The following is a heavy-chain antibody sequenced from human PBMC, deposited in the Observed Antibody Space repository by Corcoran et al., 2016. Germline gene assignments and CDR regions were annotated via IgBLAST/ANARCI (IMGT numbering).Heavy chain of an antibody. CDR1: GYTFTSYD. V-gene: IGHV1-8*01. D-gene: IGHD4-4*01. Sequence: QVQLVQSGAEVKKPGASVKVSCKASGYTFTSYDINWVRQATGQGLEWMGWMNPNSGNTGYAQKFQGRVTMTRNTSISTAYMELSSLRSEDTAVYYWARGGVYSNGVGYYYGMDVWGQGTTVTVSS. CDR2: MNPNSGNT. J-gene: IGHJ6*02. CDR3: ARGGVYSNGVGYYYGMDV.